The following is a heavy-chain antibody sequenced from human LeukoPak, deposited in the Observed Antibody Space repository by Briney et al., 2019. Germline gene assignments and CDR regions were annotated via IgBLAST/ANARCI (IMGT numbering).Heavy chain of an antibody. V-gene: IGHV6-1*01. CDR1: GDSVSSNNAA. Sequence: SQTLSLTCAISGDSVSSNNAAWNWIRQSPSRGLEWLGNTYYRYRWYNDYAASLIGRITINSDASSTQFSLQLNSVTPEDTSVYYCARGGNYAFDSWGQGTLVTVSS. D-gene: IGHD3-16*01. J-gene: IGHJ4*01. CDR2: TYYRYRWYN. CDR3: ARGGNYAFDS.